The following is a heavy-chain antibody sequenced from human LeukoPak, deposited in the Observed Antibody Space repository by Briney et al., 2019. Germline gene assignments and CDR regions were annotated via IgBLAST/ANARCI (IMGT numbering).Heavy chain of an antibody. CDR1: GGSFSSYA. CDR3: ARGAKISRAFDI. V-gene: IGHV1-69*01. CDR2: IIPIFGTA. D-gene: IGHD2/OR15-2a*01. Sequence: SSVTVSCLASGGSFSSYAISWVRQAPGHGLEWMGGIIPIFGTANYAQKFQGRVTITADESTSTAYMELSSLRSEDTAVYYCARGAKISRAFDIWGQGTMVTVSS. J-gene: IGHJ3*02.